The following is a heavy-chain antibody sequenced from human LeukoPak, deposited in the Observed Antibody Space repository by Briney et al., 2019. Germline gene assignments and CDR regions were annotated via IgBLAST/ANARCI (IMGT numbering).Heavy chain of an antibody. CDR2: ISSSGSTI. V-gene: IGHV3-11*04. CDR1: GFTFSNYW. CDR3: ARGWCSGGSCYYPYFDY. Sequence: GGSLRLSCAASGFTFSNYWMSWVRQAPGKGLEWVSYISSSGSTIYYADSVKGRFAISRDNAKNSLYLQMNSLRAEDTAVYYCARGWCSGGSCYYPYFDYWGQGTLVTVSS. J-gene: IGHJ4*02. D-gene: IGHD2-15*01.